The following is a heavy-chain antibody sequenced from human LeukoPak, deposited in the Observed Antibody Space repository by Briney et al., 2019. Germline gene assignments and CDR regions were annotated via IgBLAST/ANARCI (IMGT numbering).Heavy chain of an antibody. J-gene: IGHJ5*02. Sequence: ASVKVSCKASGCTFTSYGISWVRQAPGQGLEWMGWISAYNGNTNYAQKLQGRVTMTTDTSTSTAYMELRSLRSDDTAVYYCARVLGYDLMTAAGSGLGGTTVVKNWFDPWGQGTLVTVSS. CDR3: ARVLGYDLMTAAGSGLGGTTVVKNWFDP. CDR2: ISAYNGNT. CDR1: GCTFTSYG. D-gene: IGHD6-13*01. V-gene: IGHV1-18*01.